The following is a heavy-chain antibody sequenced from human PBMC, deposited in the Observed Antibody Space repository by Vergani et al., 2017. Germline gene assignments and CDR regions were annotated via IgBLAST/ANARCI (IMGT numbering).Heavy chain of an antibody. J-gene: IGHJ4*02. CDR2: INPSGGST. Sequence: QVQLVQSGAEVKKPGASVKVSCKASGYTFTSYYMHWVRQAPGQGLEWMGIINPSGGSTSYAQQFQGRVTMTRDTSTSTVYMELSSLRSEDTAVYYCLVYDSSGYYMNFDYWGQGTLVTVSS. CDR3: LVYDSSGYYMNFDY. V-gene: IGHV1-46*01. D-gene: IGHD3-22*01. CDR1: GYTFTSYY.